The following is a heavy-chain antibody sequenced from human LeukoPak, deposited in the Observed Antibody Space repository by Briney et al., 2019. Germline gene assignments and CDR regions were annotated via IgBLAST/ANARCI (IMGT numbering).Heavy chain of an antibody. V-gene: IGHV5-51*01. D-gene: IGHD3-22*01. CDR1: GYSFTNSW. CDR2: IYPGDSDT. Sequence: GESLKISCKASGYSFTNSWIGWGRQMPGKGLEWMGTIYPGDSDTRYRPSFQGQVTISADKSISTVYLQWSSLKASDTAMYYCARLGVEAYDSSGFYYFDYWGQGALVTVSS. CDR3: ARLGVEAYDSSGFYYFDY. J-gene: IGHJ4*02.